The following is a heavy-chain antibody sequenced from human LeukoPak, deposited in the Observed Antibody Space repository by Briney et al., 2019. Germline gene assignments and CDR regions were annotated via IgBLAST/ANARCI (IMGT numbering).Heavy chain of an antibody. CDR3: ASGSSSWDYNWFDP. CDR2: MNPNSGNT. D-gene: IGHD6-13*01. Sequence: GASVKVSCKASGYTFTSYGISWVRQAPGQGLEWMGWMNPNSGNTGYAQKFQGRVTMTRNTSISTAYMELSSLRSEDTAVYYCASGSSSWDYNWFDPWGQGTLVTVSS. J-gene: IGHJ5*02. CDR1: GYTFTSYG. V-gene: IGHV1-8*02.